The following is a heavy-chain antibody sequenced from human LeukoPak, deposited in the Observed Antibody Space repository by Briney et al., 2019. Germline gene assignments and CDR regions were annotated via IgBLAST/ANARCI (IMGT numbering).Heavy chain of an antibody. J-gene: IGHJ4*02. CDR1: GDSVSSNSAA. CDR2: TYYMSKWYN. CDR3: ARDPPSYGPHY. D-gene: IGHD5-18*01. Sequence: SQTLSHTCAISGDSVSSNSAAWNRIRQSPSRGLEWLGRTYYMSKWYNDYALSVKSRITISPDTSKNQFSLHLNSVTPEDTAVYYCARDPPSYGPHYCGQGTLVTVSS. V-gene: IGHV6-1*01.